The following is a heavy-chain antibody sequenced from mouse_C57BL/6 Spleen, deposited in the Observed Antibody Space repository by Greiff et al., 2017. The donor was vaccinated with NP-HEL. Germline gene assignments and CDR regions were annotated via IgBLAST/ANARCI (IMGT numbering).Heavy chain of an antibody. V-gene: IGHV1-69*01. D-gene: IGHD2-4*01. CDR1: GYTFTSYW. CDR2: IDPSDSYT. Sequence: QVQLQQPGAELVMPGASVKLSCKASGYTFTSYWMHWVKQRPGQGLEWIGEIDPSDSYTNYNQKFKGKSTLTVDKSSSTAYMQLSSLTSEDSAVYYCARYDYDRFDYWGQGTTLTVSS. CDR3: ARYDYDRFDY. J-gene: IGHJ2*01.